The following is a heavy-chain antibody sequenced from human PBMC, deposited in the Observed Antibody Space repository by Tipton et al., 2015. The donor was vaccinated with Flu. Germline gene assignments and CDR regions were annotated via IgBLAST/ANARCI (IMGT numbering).Heavy chain of an antibody. CDR2: MSHSGRT. J-gene: IGHJ4*02. Sequence: LRLSCAVSGYSINSGYFWGWIRQPPGKGLEWIGSMSHSGRTYYNPSLKSRVTISADTWKTQFSLKLSSVTAADTAVYYCARLTYYYGSGTSDYWGQGTLVTVSS. CDR1: GYSINSGYF. D-gene: IGHD3-10*01. V-gene: IGHV4-38-2*01. CDR3: ARLTYYYGSGTSDY.